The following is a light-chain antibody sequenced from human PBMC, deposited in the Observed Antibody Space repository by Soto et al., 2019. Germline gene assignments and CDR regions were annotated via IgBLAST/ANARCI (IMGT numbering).Light chain of an antibody. J-gene: IGKJ4*01. CDR2: GAS. V-gene: IGKV3-15*01. Sequence: ETVMTQSPATMSLSPGERATLACRASQSVGNNLAWYQQRHGQAPRVLIYGASSRATGIPARFSGSGSGTDGTITISSLETEDGAVYYCQQHSNWPLTFGGGTKVDIK. CDR1: QSVGNN. CDR3: QQHSNWPLT.